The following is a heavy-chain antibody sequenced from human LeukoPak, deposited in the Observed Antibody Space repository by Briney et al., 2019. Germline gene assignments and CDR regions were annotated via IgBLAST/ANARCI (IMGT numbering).Heavy chain of an antibody. J-gene: IGHJ6*02. D-gene: IGHD3-9*01. CDR3: ARGKTVRYFGLPAGYGMDV. V-gene: IGHV4-30-4*01. CDR2: IYFSGST. CDR1: GDSISSGDYY. Sequence: RASETLSLTCTVPGDSISSGDYYWNWIRQPPGKGLEWIGFIYFSGSTSYNPSLKSRVIISLDTSKHQFSLKLSSVTAADTAVYYCARGKTVRYFGLPAGYGMDVWGQGTTVTVSS.